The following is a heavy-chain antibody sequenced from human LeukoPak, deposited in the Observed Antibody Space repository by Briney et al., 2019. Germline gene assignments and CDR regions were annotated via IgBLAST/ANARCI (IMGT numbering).Heavy chain of an antibody. D-gene: IGHD6-19*01. V-gene: IGHV4-39*07. J-gene: IGHJ5*02. Sequence: SETLSLTCTVSGGSISTSSYYWGWIRQPPGKGLEWIGSIYYSGSTNYNPSLKSRVTISVDTSKNQFSLKLSSVTAADTAVYYCARDTRGGYHWFAPWGQEPLVTSSS. CDR1: GGSISTSSYY. CDR3: ARDTRGGYHWFAP. CDR2: IYYSGST.